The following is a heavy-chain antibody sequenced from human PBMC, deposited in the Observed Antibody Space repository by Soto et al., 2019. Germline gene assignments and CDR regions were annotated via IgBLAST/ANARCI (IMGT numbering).Heavy chain of an antibody. CDR2: INHSGST. D-gene: IGHD2-15*01. CDR1: GGSFSGYY. Sequence: PSETLSLTCAVYGGSFSGYYWSWIRQPPGKGLEWIGEINHSGSTNYNPSLKSRGTISVDTSKNQFSLKLSSVTAADTAVYYCARGPLRYCSGGSCYSRVYYYYYGMDVWGQGTTVTVSS. V-gene: IGHV4-34*01. J-gene: IGHJ6*02. CDR3: ARGPLRYCSGGSCYSRVYYYYYGMDV.